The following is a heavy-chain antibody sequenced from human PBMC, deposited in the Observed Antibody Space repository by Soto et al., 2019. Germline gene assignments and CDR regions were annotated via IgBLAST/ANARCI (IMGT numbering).Heavy chain of an antibody. CDR2: IIPIFGTA. CDR3: ARDPSSWGAFDY. CDR1: GGTFSSYA. V-gene: IGHV1-69*12. D-gene: IGHD1-26*01. J-gene: IGHJ4*02. Sequence: QVQLVQSGAEVKKPGSSVKVSCKASGGTFSSYAISWVRQAPGQGLEWMGGIIPIFGTANYAQKFQGRVTIXAXXSTSTAYMELSSMRSEDTAVYYGARDPSSWGAFDYWGQGTLVTVSS.